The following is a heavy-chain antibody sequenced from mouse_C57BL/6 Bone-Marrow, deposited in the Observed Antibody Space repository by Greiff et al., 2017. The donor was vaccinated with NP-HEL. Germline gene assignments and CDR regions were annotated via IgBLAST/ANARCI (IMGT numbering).Heavy chain of an antibody. D-gene: IGHD1-1*01. V-gene: IGHV1-69*01. CDR2: IDPSDSYT. J-gene: IGHJ3*01. CDR3: ARRGYGSSYPAWFAY. Sequence: QVQLKQSGAELVMPGASVKLSCKASGYTFTSYWMHWVKQRPGQGLEWIGEIDPSDSYTTYNQKFKGKSTLTVDKSSSTAYMQLSSLTSEDSAVYYCARRGYGSSYPAWFAYWGQGTLVTVSA. CDR1: GYTFTSYW.